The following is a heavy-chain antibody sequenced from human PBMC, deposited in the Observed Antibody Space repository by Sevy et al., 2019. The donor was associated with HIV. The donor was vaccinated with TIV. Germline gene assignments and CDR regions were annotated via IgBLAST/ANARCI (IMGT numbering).Heavy chain of an antibody. CDR1: GFTFSSYG. J-gene: IGHJ4*02. Sequence: GGSLRLSCAASGFTFSSYGMHWVRQAPGKGLEWVAVIWYDGSNKYYADSVKGRFTISRDNSKNTLYLQMNSLRAEETAGYYWARDYGCSSTSCYVYYFDYWGQGTLVTVSS. CDR2: IWYDGSNK. CDR3: ARDYGCSSTSCYVYYFDY. V-gene: IGHV3-33*01. D-gene: IGHD2-2*01.